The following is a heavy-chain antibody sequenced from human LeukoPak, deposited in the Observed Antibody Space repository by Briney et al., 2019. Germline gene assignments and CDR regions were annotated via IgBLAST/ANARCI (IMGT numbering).Heavy chain of an antibody. J-gene: IGHJ4*02. CDR3: AKDSATTVTSVDY. CDR1: GFTFSSYA. V-gene: IGHV3-23*01. Sequence: GGSLRLSCAASGFTFSSYALTWVRQAPGKGLEWVSTIGYSGADTYYADSVKGRFTISRDNSKNTLYLQMNSLGAEDTAAYYCAKDSATTVTSVDYWGQGTLVTVSS. D-gene: IGHD4-17*01. CDR2: IGYSGADT.